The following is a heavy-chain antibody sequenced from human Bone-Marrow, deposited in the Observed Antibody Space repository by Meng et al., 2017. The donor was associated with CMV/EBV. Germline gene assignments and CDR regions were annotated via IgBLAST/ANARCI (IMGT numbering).Heavy chain of an antibody. Sequence: SETLSLTCAVYGGSFSGYYWSWIRQPPGKGLEWIGEINHSGSTNYNPSLKSRVTISVDTSKNQFSLKLSSVTAADTAVYYCARGRSYYDFWSGYYRNWFDPWGQGTRVTVYS. CDR2: INHSGST. V-gene: IGHV4-34*01. CDR1: GGSFSGYY. D-gene: IGHD3-3*01. J-gene: IGHJ5*02. CDR3: ARGRSYYDFWSGYYRNWFDP.